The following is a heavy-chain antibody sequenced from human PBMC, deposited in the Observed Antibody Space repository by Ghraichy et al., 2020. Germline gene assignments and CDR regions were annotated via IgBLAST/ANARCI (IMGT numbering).Heavy chain of an antibody. Sequence: GSLRLSCAASGFAYNSYWMNWVRQAPGKGLEWVAYIKYDGSAEYYVDSVKGRFAISRDNAKNSLFLQMNSLRAEDAAVYYCARGWGRFDYWGQGTLVTVSS. J-gene: IGHJ4*02. D-gene: IGHD2-21*02. CDR2: IKYDGSAE. V-gene: IGHV3-7*01. CDR1: GFAYNSYW. CDR3: ARGWGRFDY.